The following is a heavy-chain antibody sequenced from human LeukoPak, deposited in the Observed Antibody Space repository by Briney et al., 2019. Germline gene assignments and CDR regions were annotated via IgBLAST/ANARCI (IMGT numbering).Heavy chain of an antibody. J-gene: IGHJ4*02. V-gene: IGHV3-33*06. Sequence: PGRSLRLSCAASGFTFSSYGMLWVRQAPGKELEGVAVIWYDGSNKYYADSVKGRFTISRDNSKDTMYLQMNSLRAEDTAVYYCAKTTFWSGYYVYWGQGTLVTVSS. CDR2: IWYDGSNK. D-gene: IGHD3-3*01. CDR1: GFTFSSYG. CDR3: AKTTFWSGYYVY.